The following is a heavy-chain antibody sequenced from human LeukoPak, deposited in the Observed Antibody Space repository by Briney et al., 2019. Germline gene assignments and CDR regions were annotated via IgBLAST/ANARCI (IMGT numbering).Heavy chain of an antibody. J-gene: IGHJ6*02. CDR3: AREAPHYYYYGMDV. V-gene: IGHV4-59*01. CDR1: GGSISSYY. CDR2: IYYSGST. Sequence: SETLSLTCADSGGSISSYYWSWVRQHPGKGLEWVGHIYYSGSTNYNPSLKSRVNISVDTSKNQFSLKLSSVTAADTAVYYCAREAPHYYYYGMDVWGQGTTVTVSS.